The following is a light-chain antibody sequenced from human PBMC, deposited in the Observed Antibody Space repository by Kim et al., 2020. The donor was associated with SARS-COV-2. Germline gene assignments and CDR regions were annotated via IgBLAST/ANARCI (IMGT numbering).Light chain of an antibody. V-gene: IGLV2-11*01. Sequence: GQSVTISCTGTRSDVGGYNYVTWYQQHPGKAPKLMIYDVTKRPSGVPDRFSGSKSGNTASMTIYGLQGEDEADYYCCSYAGSYTEVFGGGTQLTVL. CDR1: RSDVGGYNY. CDR3: CSYAGSYTEV. CDR2: DVT. J-gene: IGLJ2*01.